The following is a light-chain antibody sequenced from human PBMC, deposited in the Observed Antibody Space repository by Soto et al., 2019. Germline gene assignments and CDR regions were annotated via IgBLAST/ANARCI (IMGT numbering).Light chain of an antibody. J-gene: IGLJ2*01. CDR1: SSDVGGYNY. CDR3: SSYTSSSTLRV. CDR2: DVS. Sequence: QSALTQPASVSGSPGQSITISCTGTSSDVGGYNYVSWYQQHPGKAPKLMIYDVSNRPSGVSNRFSGSKSGNTASLTISGLQAEDEADYYCSSYTSSSTLRVFGGGTKVNVL. V-gene: IGLV2-14*01.